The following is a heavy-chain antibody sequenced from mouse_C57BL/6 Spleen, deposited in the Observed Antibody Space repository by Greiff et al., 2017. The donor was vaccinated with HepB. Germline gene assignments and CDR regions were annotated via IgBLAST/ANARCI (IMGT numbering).Heavy chain of an antibody. CDR2: INPYNGGT. V-gene: IGHV1-19*01. Sequence: VQLQQSGPVLVKPGASVKMSCKASGYTFTDYYMNWVKQSHGKSLEWIGVINPYNGGTSYNKKFKGKATLTVDKSSSTAYMELNSLTSEDSAVYYCARNYYGSSAWFAYWGQGTLVTVSA. J-gene: IGHJ3*01. D-gene: IGHD1-1*01. CDR3: ARNYYGSSAWFAY. CDR1: GYTFTDYY.